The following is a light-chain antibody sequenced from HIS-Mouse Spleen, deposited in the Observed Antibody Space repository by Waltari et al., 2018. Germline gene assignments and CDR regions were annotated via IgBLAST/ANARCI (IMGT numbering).Light chain of an antibody. CDR2: DAS. CDR1: QSVSSY. Sequence: EIVLTQSPATLSLSPGERATLSCRASQSVSSYLAWYQQKPGQAPRLLIYDASNRATGIPARFSGSGSGTDFTITISSLDPEDFAVYSCQQRSNWPPYTFGQGTKLEIK. CDR3: QQRSNWPPYT. V-gene: IGKV3-11*01. J-gene: IGKJ2*01.